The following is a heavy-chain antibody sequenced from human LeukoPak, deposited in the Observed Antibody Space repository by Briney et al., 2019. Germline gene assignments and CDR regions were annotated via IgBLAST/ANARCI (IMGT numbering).Heavy chain of an antibody. CDR3: ARYCSSTSCYRTSGAYYYYYYMDV. D-gene: IGHD2-2*01. CDR2: IYYSGST. V-gene: IGHV4-30-4*08. Sequence: SETLSLTCTVSGGSISSGDYYWSWIRQPPGKGLEWIGYIYYSGSTYYNPSLKSRVTISVDTSKNQFSLKLSSVTAADTAVYYCARYCSSTSCYRTSGAYYYYYYMDVWGKGTMVTVSS. J-gene: IGHJ6*03. CDR1: GGSISSGDYY.